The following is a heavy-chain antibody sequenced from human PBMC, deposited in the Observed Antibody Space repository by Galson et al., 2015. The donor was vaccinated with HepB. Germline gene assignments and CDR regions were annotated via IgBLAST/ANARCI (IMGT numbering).Heavy chain of an antibody. V-gene: IGHV3-30*18. D-gene: IGHD4-17*01. CDR1: GFTFSSYG. CDR2: ISYDGSNK. CDR3: AKSYRGLRILDY. Sequence: SLRLSCAASGFTFSSYGMHWVRQAPGKGLEWVAVISYDGSNKYYADSVKGRFTISRDNSKNTLYLQMNSLRAEDTAVYYCAKSYRGLRILDYWGQGTLVTVSS. J-gene: IGHJ4*02.